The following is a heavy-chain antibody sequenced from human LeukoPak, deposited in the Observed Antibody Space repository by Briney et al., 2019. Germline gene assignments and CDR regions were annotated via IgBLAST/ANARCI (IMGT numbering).Heavy chain of an antibody. D-gene: IGHD5/OR15-5a*01. Sequence: PGESLKISCKGSGYSFATYWIAWVRQMPGKGLEWMGIIYPGDSDTRYSPSFQGQVTISADKSISTAYLQGSSLKASDTAMYYCTRRMVSTEELDYWGQGTLVTVSS. CDR3: TRRMVSTEELDY. J-gene: IGHJ4*02. V-gene: IGHV5-51*01. CDR2: IYPGDSDT. CDR1: GYSFATYW.